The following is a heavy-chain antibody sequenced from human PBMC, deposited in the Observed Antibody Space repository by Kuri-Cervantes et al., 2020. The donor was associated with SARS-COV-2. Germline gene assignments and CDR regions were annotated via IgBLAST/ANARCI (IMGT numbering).Heavy chain of an antibody. CDR1: GYTFTSYA. Sequence: ASVKVSCKASGYTFTSYAMHWVRQAPGQRLEWMGWINAGNGNTKYSQKFQGRVTITRDTSASTAYMELSSLRSEDTAVYYCARAVSNPYYYYYMDVWGKGTTVTVSS. J-gene: IGHJ6*03. V-gene: IGHV1-3*01. CDR3: ARAVSNPYYYYYMDV. CDR2: INAGNGNT. D-gene: IGHD4-11*01.